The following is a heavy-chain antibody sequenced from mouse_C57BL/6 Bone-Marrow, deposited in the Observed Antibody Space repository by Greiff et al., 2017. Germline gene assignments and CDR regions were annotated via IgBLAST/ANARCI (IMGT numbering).Heavy chain of an antibody. Sequence: QVQLKQSGAELVKPGASVKISCKASGYAFSSYWMNWVKQRPGKGLEWIGQIYPGDGDTNYNGKFKGKATLTADKSSSTAYMQLSSLTSEDSAVYFCARDYGSSRGWYFDVWGTGTTVTVSS. CDR2: IYPGDGDT. CDR3: ARDYGSSRGWYFDV. CDR1: GYAFSSYW. D-gene: IGHD1-1*01. J-gene: IGHJ1*03. V-gene: IGHV1-80*01.